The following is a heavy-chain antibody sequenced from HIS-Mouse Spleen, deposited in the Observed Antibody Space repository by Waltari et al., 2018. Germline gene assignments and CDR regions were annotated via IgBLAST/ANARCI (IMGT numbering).Heavy chain of an antibody. CDR3: ASLRSTAMVLSYYFDY. V-gene: IGHV4-30-4*01. CDR2: IYYSGST. D-gene: IGHD5-18*01. J-gene: IGHJ4*02. CDR1: GGSISSGDYY. Sequence: QVQLQESGPGLVKPSQTLSLTCTVSGGSISSGDYYWSWIRQPPGKGLEWIGYIYYSGSTSYNPSLKSRVTISVDTSKNQFSLKLSSVTAADTAVYYCASLRSTAMVLSYYFDYWGQGTLVTVSS.